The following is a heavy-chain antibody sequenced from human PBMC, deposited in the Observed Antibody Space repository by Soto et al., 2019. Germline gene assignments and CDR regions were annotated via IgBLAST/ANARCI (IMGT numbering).Heavy chain of an antibody. CDR3: ASYRIALDAFDL. V-gene: IGHV4-39*01. Sequence: PSETLSLTCTVSGGSISSSSYYWGWIRQPPGKGLEWIGSIYYSGSTYYNPSLKSRVTISVDTSKNQFSLKLSSVTAADTAVYYCASYRIALDAFDLWGQGTMVTVSS. J-gene: IGHJ3*01. CDR2: IYYSGST. CDR1: GGSISSSSYY. D-gene: IGHD6-13*01.